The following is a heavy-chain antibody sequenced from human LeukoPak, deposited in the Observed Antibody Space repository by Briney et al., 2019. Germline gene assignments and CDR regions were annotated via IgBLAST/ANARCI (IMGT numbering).Heavy chain of an antibody. V-gene: IGHV4-59*01. CDR2: IYYSGSA. CDR1: GGSISNYY. CDR3: ARAGGVKTAALDLDY. J-gene: IGHJ4*02. D-gene: IGHD6-25*01. Sequence: PSEILSLTCTVSGGSISNYYWSWIRQPPGKGLEWIGYIYYSGSANHNPSLKSRVTISRDTSKNQFSLKLTSVTTADTAVYYCARAGGVKTAALDLDYWGQGTLVTVSS.